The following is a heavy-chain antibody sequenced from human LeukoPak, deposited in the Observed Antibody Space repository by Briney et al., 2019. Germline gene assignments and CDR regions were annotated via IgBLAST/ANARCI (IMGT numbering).Heavy chain of an antibody. CDR3: ARGEEQWLEWYFDL. CDR1: GGSFSGYY. CDR2: TNHSGST. D-gene: IGHD6-19*01. Sequence: SETLSLTCAVYGGSFSGYYWSWIRQPPGKGLEWIGETNHSGSTNYNPSLKSRVTISVDTSKNQFSLKLSSVTAADTAVYHCARGEEQWLEWYFDLWGRGTLVTVSS. V-gene: IGHV4-34*01. J-gene: IGHJ2*01.